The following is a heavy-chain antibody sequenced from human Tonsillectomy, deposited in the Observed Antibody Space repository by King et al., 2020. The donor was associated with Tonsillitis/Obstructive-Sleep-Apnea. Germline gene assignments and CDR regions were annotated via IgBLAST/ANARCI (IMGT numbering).Heavy chain of an antibody. V-gene: IGHV3-9*01. Sequence: VQLVESGGGLVQPGRSLRLSCAASGFTFYDYAMHWVRQAPGKGLEWVSGISWNSDSIGYADSVKGRFTISRDNAKNSLYLQMNSLRAEDTALYYCAKDPTSYYDFWSGYGFDIWGQGTMVTVSS. D-gene: IGHD3-3*01. CDR1: GFTFYDYA. CDR2: ISWNSDSI. J-gene: IGHJ3*02. CDR3: AKDPTSYYDFWSGYGFDI.